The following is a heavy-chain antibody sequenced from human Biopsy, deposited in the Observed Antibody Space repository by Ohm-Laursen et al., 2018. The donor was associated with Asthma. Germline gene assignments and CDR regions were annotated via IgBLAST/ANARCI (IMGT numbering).Heavy chain of an antibody. D-gene: IGHD2-21*02. CDR2: VSYDGSVA. Sequence: SLKLSCAASGFVFRSHAMHWVRQAPGKGLEWVAVVSYDGSVAHYADSMKGRFTIARDNSKNTVYLQMNSLRAEDTAVYYCASYEVVTAILPMDVWGQGTTVTVSS. CDR1: GFVFRSHA. J-gene: IGHJ6*02. V-gene: IGHV3-30*03. CDR3: ASYEVVTAILPMDV.